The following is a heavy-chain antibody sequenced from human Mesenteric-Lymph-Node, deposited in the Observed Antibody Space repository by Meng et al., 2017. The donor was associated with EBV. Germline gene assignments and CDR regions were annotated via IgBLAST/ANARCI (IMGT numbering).Heavy chain of an antibody. CDR3: AKGGSGSVYWFDP. CDR2: IIPVFKTP. Sequence: QVQLVQSGAEVKKPXSSVKFSCKASGGTFRNYPFAWVRQAPGQGLEWMGGIIPVFKTPNYAQKFQGRVTITADDSTSTVYMELSSLKSEDTALYYCAKGGSGSVYWFDPWGQGTLVTVSS. V-gene: IGHV1-69*01. CDR1: GGTFRNYP. J-gene: IGHJ5*02. D-gene: IGHD1-26*01.